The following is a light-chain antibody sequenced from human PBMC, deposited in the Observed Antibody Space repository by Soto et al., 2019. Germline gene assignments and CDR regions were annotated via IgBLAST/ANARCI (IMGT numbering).Light chain of an antibody. V-gene: IGKV3-20*01. CDR3: QQYGSSHLT. J-gene: IGKJ1*01. CDR2: GVF. CDR1: QSVSNSY. Sequence: EIVLTQSPGTLSLSPGERATLFCRASQSVSNSYLAWYQQKPGQAPRLLIYGVFSRATGIPDRFSGSGSGTDFTLTVSRLAPEDFAVYYCQQYGSSHLTLDKGTKVEIK.